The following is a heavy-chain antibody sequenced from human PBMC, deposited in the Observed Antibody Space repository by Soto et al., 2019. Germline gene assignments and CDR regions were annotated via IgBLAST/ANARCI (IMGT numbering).Heavy chain of an antibody. CDR3: AREWPTGYCSSTSCPGDNWFDP. V-gene: IGHV4-31*03. Sequence: PSETLSLTCTVSGGSISSGGYYWSWIRQHPGKGLEWIGYIYYSGSTYYNPSLRSRVTISVDTSKNQFSLKLSSVTAADTAVYYCAREWPTGYCSSTSCPGDNWFDPWGQGTLVTVSS. D-gene: IGHD2-2*01. CDR1: GGSISSGGYY. J-gene: IGHJ5*02. CDR2: IYYSGST.